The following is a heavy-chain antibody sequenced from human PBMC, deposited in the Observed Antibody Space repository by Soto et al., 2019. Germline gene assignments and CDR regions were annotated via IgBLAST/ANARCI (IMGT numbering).Heavy chain of an antibody. V-gene: IGHV4-61*01. Sequence: QVQLQESGPGLVKPSETLSLTCTVSGGSISSGSYYWSWIRQSPGKGLEWIGYLYYTGTTNYNPTLXRXITISADTSKNQFSLKLRSVTAADTAVYYCARSGETAMLTIYWGQGTLVTVSS. CDR1: GGSISSGSYY. D-gene: IGHD5-18*01. CDR3: ARSGETAMLTIY. J-gene: IGHJ4*02. CDR2: LYYTGTT.